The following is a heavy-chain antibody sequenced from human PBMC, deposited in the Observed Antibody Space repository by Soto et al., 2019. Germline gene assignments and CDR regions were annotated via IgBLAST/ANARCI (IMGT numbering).Heavy chain of an antibody. J-gene: IGHJ4*02. D-gene: IGHD3-16*02. CDR1: GYTFISYG. CDR2: ISAYNGNT. Sequence: QVQLVQSGAEVKKPGASVKVSCKASGYTFISYGISWVRQAPGQGLEWMGWISAYNGNTNYAQKLQGRVTMTTDTSTSTGYMELRSLRSDDTAVYYCARGGDDYIWGSYRPRGYFDYWGQGTLVTVSS. V-gene: IGHV1-18*01. CDR3: ARGGDDYIWGSYRPRGYFDY.